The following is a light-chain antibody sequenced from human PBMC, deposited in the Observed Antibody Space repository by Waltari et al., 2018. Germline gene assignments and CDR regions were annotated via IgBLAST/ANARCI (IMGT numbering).Light chain of an antibody. CDR2: EDN. Sequence: NFMLTQPHSLSEALGQTVTSACTRRRSSSARHSVQWSQRRPGSVPTTVIYEDNQRPSVVPDRFSGSIDSSSNSASLTISGLQTEDEADYYCQSHDANHYVVFGGGTKVTVL. CDR3: QSHDANHYVV. J-gene: IGLJ2*01. CDR1: RSSSARHS. V-gene: IGLV6-57*03.